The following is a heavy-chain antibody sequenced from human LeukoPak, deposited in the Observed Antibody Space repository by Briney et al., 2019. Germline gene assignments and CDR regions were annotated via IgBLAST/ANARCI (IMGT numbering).Heavy chain of an antibody. Sequence: GGSLRLSCAASRFTFGSSWMSWVRQAPGKGLEWVANIKEDGSEKYYVDSVKGRFTISRDNAKNSLYLQMNSLRAEDTAVYYCERIVRGMVMPQNAFDIWGQGTMVTVSS. J-gene: IGHJ3*02. V-gene: IGHV3-7*01. CDR2: IKEDGSEK. CDR1: RFTFGSSW. D-gene: IGHD2-8*01. CDR3: ERIVRGMVMPQNAFDI.